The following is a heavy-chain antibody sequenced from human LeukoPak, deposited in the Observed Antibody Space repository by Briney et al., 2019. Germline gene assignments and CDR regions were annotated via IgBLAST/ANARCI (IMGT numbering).Heavy chain of an antibody. D-gene: IGHD4-11*01. CDR2: INHSGST. Sequence: SETLSLTCAVYGGSFSGYYWSWIRQPPGKGLEWVGEINHSGSTNYNPSLKSRVTISVDTSKNQFSLKLSSVTAADTAVYYCARGKIYSNYVGWFDPWGQGTLVTVSS. V-gene: IGHV4-34*01. J-gene: IGHJ5*02. CDR3: ARGKIYSNYVGWFDP. CDR1: GGSFSGYY.